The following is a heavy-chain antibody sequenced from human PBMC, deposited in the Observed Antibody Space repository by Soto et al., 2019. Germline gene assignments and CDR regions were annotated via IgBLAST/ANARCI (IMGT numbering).Heavy chain of an antibody. CDR3: VRRPYIGGVDY. CDR2: IKTDGSYT. Sequence: EVQLVESGGGLVQPGGSLRLSCAASGFNFSNHWMHWVRQAPGKGLVWVSRIKTDGSYTNYAASVKGRLTISRDTATIPLYLQMTGLRAADSAVFYCVRRPYIGGVDYWGQGTLVTGSS. D-gene: IGHD2-15*01. V-gene: IGHV3-74*01. CDR1: GFNFSNHW. J-gene: IGHJ4*02.